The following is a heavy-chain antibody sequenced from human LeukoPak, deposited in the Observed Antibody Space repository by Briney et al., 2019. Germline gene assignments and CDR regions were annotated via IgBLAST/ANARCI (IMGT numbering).Heavy chain of an antibody. Sequence: ASVKVSCKASGGTFSSYAISWVRQAPGQGLEWMGGIIPIFGTANYAQKFQGRVTITADESTSTAYMELSSLRSEDTAVYYCASPEAVVPAAPFDYWGQGTLVTVSS. CDR3: ASPEAVVPAAPFDY. V-gene: IGHV1-69*13. CDR1: GGTFSSYA. D-gene: IGHD2-2*01. J-gene: IGHJ4*02. CDR2: IIPIFGTA.